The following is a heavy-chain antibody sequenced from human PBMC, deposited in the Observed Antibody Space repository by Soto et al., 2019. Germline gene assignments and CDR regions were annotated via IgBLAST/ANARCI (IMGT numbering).Heavy chain of an antibody. Sequence: SETLSLTCTVSGGSISSYYWSWIRQPPGKGLEWIGYIYYSGSTNYNPSLKSRVTISVDTSKNQFSLKLSSVTAADTAVYYCARKRNSGWYYYFDYWGQGTLVTVSS. V-gene: IGHV4-59*01. CDR1: GGSISSYY. CDR3: ARKRNSGWYYYFDY. D-gene: IGHD6-19*01. CDR2: IYYSGST. J-gene: IGHJ4*02.